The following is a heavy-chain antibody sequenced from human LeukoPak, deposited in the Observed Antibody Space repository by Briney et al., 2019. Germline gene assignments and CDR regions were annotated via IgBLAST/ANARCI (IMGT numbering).Heavy chain of an antibody. Sequence: RAASVKVSCKASGYTFTSYYMHWVRQAPGQGLEWMGIINPSGGSTSYAQKFQGRVTMTRDTSTSTVYMELSSLRSEDTAVYYCASTRPYDSSGSHYFDYWGQGTLVTVSS. J-gene: IGHJ4*02. D-gene: IGHD3-22*01. CDR2: INPSGGST. V-gene: IGHV1-46*01. CDR3: ASTRPYDSSGSHYFDY. CDR1: GYTFTSYY.